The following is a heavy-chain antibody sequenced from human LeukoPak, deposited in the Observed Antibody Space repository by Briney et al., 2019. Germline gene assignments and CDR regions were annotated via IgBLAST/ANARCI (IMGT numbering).Heavy chain of an antibody. CDR1: GFTFSNYG. CDR3: AKGHIDSSGWYHYFDH. V-gene: IGHV3-23*01. Sequence: GGSLRLSCVASGFTFSNYGMSWVRQAPGKGLERVSVISGSGGRTFYADSVKGRFTISRDISKNTLHLQMNSLRVEDTAMYYCAKGHIDSSGWYHYFDHWAQGTLITVSS. CDR2: ISGSGGRT. D-gene: IGHD6-19*01. J-gene: IGHJ4*02.